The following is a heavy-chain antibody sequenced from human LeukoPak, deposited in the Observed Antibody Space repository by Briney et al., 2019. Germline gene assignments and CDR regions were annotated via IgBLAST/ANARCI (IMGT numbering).Heavy chain of an antibody. V-gene: IGHV4-31*03. D-gene: IGHD3-22*01. CDR1: GGSFSSGGYY. CDR2: IYYSGST. J-gene: IGHJ4*02. Sequence: SQTLSLSCTVSGGSFSSGGYYWSWIRQHPGKGLEWIVYIYYSGSTYYNPSLKSRVTISVDTSKTQFSLKLSSVTAADTAVYYCATNRDSSGYYVDDWGEGTLVTVSS. CDR3: ATNRDSSGYYVDD.